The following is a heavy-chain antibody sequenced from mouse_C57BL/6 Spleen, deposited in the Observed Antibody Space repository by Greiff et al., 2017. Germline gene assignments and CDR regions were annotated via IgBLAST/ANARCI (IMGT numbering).Heavy chain of an antibody. V-gene: IGHV1-55*01. CDR2: IYPGSGST. J-gene: IGHJ1*03. Sequence: VQLQQSGAELVKPGASVKMSCKASGYTFTSYWITWVKQRPGQGLEWIGDIYPGSGSTNYNEKFKSKATLTVDTSSSTAYMQLSSLTSEDSAVYYCARDDYGGPWYFDVWGTGTTVTVSS. CDR1: GYTFTSYW. D-gene: IGHD2-4*01. CDR3: ARDDYGGPWYFDV.